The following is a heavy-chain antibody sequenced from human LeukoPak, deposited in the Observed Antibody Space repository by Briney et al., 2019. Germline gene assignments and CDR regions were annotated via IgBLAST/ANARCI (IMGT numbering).Heavy chain of an antibody. J-gene: IGHJ5*02. D-gene: IGHD3-22*01. CDR2: INHSGST. V-gene: IGHV4-34*01. CDR3: ARGHYYDTSGPNWFDP. CDR1: GGSFSGYY. Sequence: SETLSLTCAVYGGSFSGYYWSWIPQPPGKGLEWIGEINHSGSTNYNPSLKSRVTISVDTSKNQFSLNLSSVTAADTAVYYCARGHYYDTSGPNWFDPWGQGTLVTVSS.